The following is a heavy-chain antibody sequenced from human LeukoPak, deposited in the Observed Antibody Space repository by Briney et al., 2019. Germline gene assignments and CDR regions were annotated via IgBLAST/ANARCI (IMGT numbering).Heavy chain of an antibody. CDR2: IRSKANSYAT. Sequence: PGGSLRLSCAASGFTFSGSAMHWVRQASGKGLEWVGRIRSKANSYATAYAASVKGRFTISRDDSKNTAYLQMNSLKTEDTAVYYCTSTNYGYNVDPYYYYYYMDGWGKGTTVTVSS. V-gene: IGHV3-73*01. CDR3: TSTNYGYNVDPYYYYYYMDG. CDR1: GFTFSGSA. J-gene: IGHJ6*03. D-gene: IGHD5-18*01.